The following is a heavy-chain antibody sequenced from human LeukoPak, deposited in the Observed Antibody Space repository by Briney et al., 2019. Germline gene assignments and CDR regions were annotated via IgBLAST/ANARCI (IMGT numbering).Heavy chain of an antibody. Sequence: SVKVSCKAPGGTFNSYVISWVRQAPGQGLEWMGGIIPIFGTANYAQKFQGRVTITADESTSTAYMELSSLRFEDTAVYYCARGPLRFLGGIDYWGQGTLVTVFS. V-gene: IGHV1-69*13. J-gene: IGHJ4*02. CDR3: ARGPLRFLGGIDY. CDR2: IIPIFGTA. D-gene: IGHD3-3*01. CDR1: GGTFNSYV.